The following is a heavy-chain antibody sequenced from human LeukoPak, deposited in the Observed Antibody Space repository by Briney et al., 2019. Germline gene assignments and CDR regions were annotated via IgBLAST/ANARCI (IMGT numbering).Heavy chain of an antibody. J-gene: IGHJ4*02. CDR2: ISGSGGST. V-gene: IGHV3-23*01. CDR1: GFTFSSYA. D-gene: IGHD2-15*01. Sequence: EGSLRLSCAASGFTFSSYAMSWVRQAPGKGLEWVSGISGSGGSTYYADSVKGRFTISRDSSKNTLYLQMNSLRAGDTAVYYCAKATSHCSGGSCYSSSDYWGQGTLVTVSS. CDR3: AKATSHCSGGSCYSSSDY.